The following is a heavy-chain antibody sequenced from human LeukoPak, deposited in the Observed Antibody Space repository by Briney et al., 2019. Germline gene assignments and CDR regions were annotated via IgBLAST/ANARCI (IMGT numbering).Heavy chain of an antibody. J-gene: IGHJ4*02. V-gene: IGHV1-2*02. CDR3: AREVGQIDY. CDR2: INPKSGGT. Sequence: ASVKVSCKAPGYSLTAYFVHWVRQAPGQGLEWMGWINPKSGGTIYAQRFQGRVTMTRDTSISTVYMELNRLRSDDTAVYYCAREVGQIDYWGQGTLVTVSS. D-gene: IGHD3/OR15-3a*01. CDR1: GYSLTAYF.